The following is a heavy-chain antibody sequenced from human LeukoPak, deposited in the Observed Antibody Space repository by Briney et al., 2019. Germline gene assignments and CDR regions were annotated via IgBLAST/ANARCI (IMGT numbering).Heavy chain of an antibody. V-gene: IGHV5-51*01. CDR3: ARRRSSTLIDY. D-gene: IGHD3-10*01. J-gene: IGHJ4*02. CDR1: GYSFSSYW. CDR2: IYPGDSDT. Sequence: GESLKISCKGSGYSFSSYWIAWVRQMPGKGLEWMGIIYPGDSDTTHSPSFQGQVTISADKSISTAYLQWNSLKASDTAMYFCARRRSSTLIDYWGQGTLVTVSS.